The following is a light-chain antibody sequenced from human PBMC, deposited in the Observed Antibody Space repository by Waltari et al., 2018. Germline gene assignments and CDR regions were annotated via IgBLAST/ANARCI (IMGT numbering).Light chain of an antibody. J-gene: IGLJ3*02. Sequence: QAVLSQPPSLSASPGASASLTCTLPSGINVGTYNIYWYQQKPGGSPKYRLRYKSDSRNQPGSGVPRRFSGSKDVSANAGILFISGLQSEDEADYYCMIWHISAWLFGGGTKLTV. CDR2: YKSDSRN. CDR3: MIWHISAWL. V-gene: IGLV5-45*01. CDR1: SGINVGTYN.